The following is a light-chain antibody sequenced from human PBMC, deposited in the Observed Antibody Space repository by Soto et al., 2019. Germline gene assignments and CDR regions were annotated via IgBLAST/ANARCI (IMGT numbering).Light chain of an antibody. Sequence: QSALTQPPSVSGSPGQSVTISCTGTSSDVGSYNSVSWYQQPPGTVPKLMIYEVSNRPSGVPDRFSGSKSGNTASLTISGLQAEDEDDYYCSSYTTSNTYVFGTGTKLTVL. V-gene: IGLV2-18*02. CDR3: SSYTTSNTYV. CDR2: EVS. CDR1: SSDVGSYNS. J-gene: IGLJ1*01.